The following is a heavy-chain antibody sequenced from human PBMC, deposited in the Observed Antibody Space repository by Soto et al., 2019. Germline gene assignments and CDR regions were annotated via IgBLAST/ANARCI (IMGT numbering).Heavy chain of an antibody. D-gene: IGHD6-19*01. CDR1: GYTFTSYG. CDR3: ARDLDSSGGYGESWRY. Sequence: QVQLVQSGAEVKKPGASVKVSCKASGYTFTSYGISWVRQAPGQGLEWMGWISAYNGNTNFAQKLQGRVTMTTDTSTSTAYMELRCLRSDDTAVDYCARDLDSSGGYGESWRYWGQGTLVIVSS. V-gene: IGHV1-18*01. CDR2: ISAYNGNT. J-gene: IGHJ4*02.